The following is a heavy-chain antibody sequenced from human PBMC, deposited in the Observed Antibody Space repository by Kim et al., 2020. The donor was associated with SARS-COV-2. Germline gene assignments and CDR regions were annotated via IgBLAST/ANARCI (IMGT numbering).Heavy chain of an antibody. CDR2: ISSSSSYI. Sequence: GGSLRLSCAASGFTFSSYSMNWVRQAPGKGLEWVSSISSSSSYIYYADSVKGRFTISRDNAKNSLYLQMNSLRAEDTAVYYCAREPPPFYYYGSGSWGYYYYYGMDVWGQGTTVTVSS. J-gene: IGHJ6*02. CDR1: GFTFSSYS. CDR3: AREPPPFYYYGSGSWGYYYYYGMDV. D-gene: IGHD3-10*01. V-gene: IGHV3-21*01.